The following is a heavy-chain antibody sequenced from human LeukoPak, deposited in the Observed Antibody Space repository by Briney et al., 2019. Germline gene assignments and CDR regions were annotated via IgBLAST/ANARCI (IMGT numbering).Heavy chain of an antibody. CDR2: ISYDGSNK. Sequence: GGSLRLSCAASGFTFSSYGMHWVRQAPGKGLEWVAVISYDGSNKYYADFVKGRFTISRDNSKNTLYPQMNSLRAEDTAVYYCAKDLVVTVRYYYYGMDVWGQGTTVTVSS. CDR3: AKDLVVTVRYYYYGMDV. J-gene: IGHJ6*02. CDR1: GFTFSSYG. D-gene: IGHD4-17*01. V-gene: IGHV3-30*18.